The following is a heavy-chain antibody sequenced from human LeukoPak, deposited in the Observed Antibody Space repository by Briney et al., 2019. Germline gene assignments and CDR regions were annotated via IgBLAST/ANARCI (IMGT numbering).Heavy chain of an antibody. D-gene: IGHD4-23*01. V-gene: IGHV3-11*01. CDR3: AKGVVPSTVITPFDY. CDR1: GFTFSDYY. J-gene: IGHJ4*02. Sequence: GGSLRLSCAATGFTFSDYYMSWIRQAPGKGLEWVSYISSSGSTIYYADSVKGRFTISRDNSKNTLYLQMNSLRAEDTAVYYCAKGVVPSTVITPFDYWGQGTLVTVSS. CDR2: ISSSGSTI.